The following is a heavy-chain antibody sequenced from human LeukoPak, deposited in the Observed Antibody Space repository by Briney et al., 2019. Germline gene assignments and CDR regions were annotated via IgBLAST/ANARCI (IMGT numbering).Heavy chain of an antibody. J-gene: IGHJ4*02. CDR3: AYLGLSSDWNDVPGPQIDH. CDR1: AFTFTNYA. Sequence: GSLRLSCSASAFTFTNYAMNWVRQAPGKGLEWVSTISGSGSVTFYADSVKGRFTISRDDSNTVYLQMSRLRVDDTAVYYCAYLGLSSDWNDVPGPQIDHWGQGALVSVST. V-gene: IGHV3-23*01. CDR2: ISGSGSVT. D-gene: IGHD1-1*01.